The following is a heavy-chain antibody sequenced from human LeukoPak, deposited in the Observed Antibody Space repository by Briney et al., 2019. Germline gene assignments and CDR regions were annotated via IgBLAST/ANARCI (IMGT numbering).Heavy chain of an antibody. CDR2: ISGNNDNP. J-gene: IGHJ4*02. D-gene: IGHD2-2*01. V-gene: IGHV1-18*01. CDR1: GGTFTNYA. Sequence: ASVKVSCKASGGTFTNYAISWVRQAPGQGLEWMGWISGNNDNPNYGQKFQGRFTLTTDSSTSTAYMELRNLRSDDTAVYYCARDGTSTDDYWGQGTLVTVSS. CDR3: ARDGTSTDDY.